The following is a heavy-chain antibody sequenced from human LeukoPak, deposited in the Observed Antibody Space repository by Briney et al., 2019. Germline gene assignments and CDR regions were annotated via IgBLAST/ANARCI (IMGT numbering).Heavy chain of an antibody. Sequence: SQTLSLTCAISGDSVSSNSAAWNWIRQSPSRGLEWLGRTYYRSKWYNDYAVSVKSRITINPDTSKNQFSLQLNSVTPEDTAVYYCARDPLADYGSGYSSNWFDPWGQGTLVTVSS. CDR1: GDSVSSNSAA. V-gene: IGHV6-1*01. J-gene: IGHJ5*02. CDR2: TYYRSKWYN. CDR3: ARDPLADYGSGYSSNWFDP. D-gene: IGHD3-10*01.